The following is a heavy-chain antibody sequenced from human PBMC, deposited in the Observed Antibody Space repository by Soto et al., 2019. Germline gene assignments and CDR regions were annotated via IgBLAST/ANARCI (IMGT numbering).Heavy chain of an antibody. D-gene: IGHD1-26*01. J-gene: IGHJ4*02. CDR1: GYSIYTSNW. Sequence: SESLYLTCADPGYSIYTSNWWGWIRQPPGKGLEWIGYIYYSGTTYYNPSLKSRVTMSVDTSKNQFSLKLTSVTAVDTAVYYCARREIQGPIDYWGQGTLVTVS. CDR2: IYYSGTT. V-gene: IGHV4-28*01. CDR3: ARREIQGPIDY.